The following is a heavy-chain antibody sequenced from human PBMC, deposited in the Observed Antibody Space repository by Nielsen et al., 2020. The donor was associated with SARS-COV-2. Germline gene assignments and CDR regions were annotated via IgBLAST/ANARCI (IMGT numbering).Heavy chain of an antibody. CDR3: ARGVDTAMAATGYYDSSGYLYHLGY. Sequence: ASVKVSCKASGYTFTGYYMHWVRQAPGQGLEWMGIINPSGGSTSYAQKFQGRVTMTRDTSTSTVYMELSSLRSEDTAVYYCARGVDTAMAATGYYDSSGYLYHLGYWGQGTLVTVSS. CDR2: INPSGGST. V-gene: IGHV1-46*01. D-gene: IGHD3-22*01. CDR1: GYTFTGYY. J-gene: IGHJ4*02.